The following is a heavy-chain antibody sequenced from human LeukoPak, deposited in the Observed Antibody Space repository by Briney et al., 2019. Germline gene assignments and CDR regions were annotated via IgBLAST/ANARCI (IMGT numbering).Heavy chain of an antibody. J-gene: IGHJ4*02. CDR3: AKATGYLL. V-gene: IGHV3-23*01. D-gene: IGHD1-14*01. Sequence: PGGSLRLSCEASGFTFSSYAMSWVRQAPGKGLEWVSTISNSDYSTYYADSVKGRFTISRANSENTLYLQMNNLRAEDTAVYYCAKATGYLLWGQGTLVTVSS. CDR1: GFTFSSYA. CDR2: ISNSDYST.